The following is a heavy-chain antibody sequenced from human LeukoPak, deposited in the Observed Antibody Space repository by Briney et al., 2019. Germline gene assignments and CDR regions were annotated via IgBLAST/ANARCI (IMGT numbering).Heavy chain of an antibody. CDR2: MSPDSGDT. V-gene: IGHV1-8*01. CDR3: ASRIPPRDVVPTANYYGMDV. CDR1: GYTFTSYD. D-gene: IGHD2-2*01. Sequence: ASVKVSCKASGYTFTSYDFNWVRQATGQRPEWMGWMSPDSGDTGYAQKFQDRVTMTRNTSISTAYMELSSLRSDDTAVFYCASRIPPRDVVPTANYYGMDVWGQGTTVTVSS. J-gene: IGHJ6*02.